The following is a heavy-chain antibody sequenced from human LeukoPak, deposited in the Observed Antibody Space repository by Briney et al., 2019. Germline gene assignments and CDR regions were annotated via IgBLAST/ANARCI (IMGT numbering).Heavy chain of an antibody. CDR1: GYTFTGYY. CDR2: INPNSGGT. J-gene: IGHJ4*02. V-gene: IGHV1-2*02. CDR3: ARGSDSYYYDSSGYMGIDY. D-gene: IGHD3-22*01. Sequence: ASVKVSCKASGYTFTGYYMHWVRQAPGQGLEWMGWINPNSGGTNYAQKFQGRVTMTRDTSASTAYMELSSLRSEDMAVYYCARGSDSYYYDSSGYMGIDYWGQGTLVTVSS.